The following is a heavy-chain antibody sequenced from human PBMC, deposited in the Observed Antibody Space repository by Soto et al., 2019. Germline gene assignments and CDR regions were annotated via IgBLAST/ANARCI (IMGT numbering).Heavy chain of an antibody. D-gene: IGHD3-10*01. CDR1: GYTFTYRY. CDR2: ITPFNGNT. J-gene: IGHJ5*02. CDR3: ASSPLASGPSGNWFDP. Sequence: QMQLVQSGAEVKKTGSSVKVSCKASGYTFTYRYLHWVRQAPGQALEWMGWITPFNGNTNYAQKFQDRVTITRDRSMSTAYIELSSLRSEDTAMYYCASSPLASGPSGNWFDPWSQGTLVTVSS. V-gene: IGHV1-45*02.